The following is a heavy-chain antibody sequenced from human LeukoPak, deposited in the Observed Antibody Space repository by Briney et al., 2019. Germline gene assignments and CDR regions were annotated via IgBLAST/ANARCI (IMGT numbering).Heavy chain of an antibody. Sequence: SSETLSLTCSVSGGSISSSYYYWGWIRQPPGEGLEWIGSINYIGSTYYSPSLKSRVTISVDTSKNQFSLRLSSVTATDTAVYYCVRLPTGFPNWFDPWGQGTLVTVSS. J-gene: IGHJ5*02. D-gene: IGHD4-17*01. V-gene: IGHV4-39*01. CDR1: GGSISSSYYY. CDR3: VRLPTGFPNWFDP. CDR2: INYIGST.